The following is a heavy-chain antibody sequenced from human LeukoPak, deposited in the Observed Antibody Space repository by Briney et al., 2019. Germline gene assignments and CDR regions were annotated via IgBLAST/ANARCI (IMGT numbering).Heavy chain of an antibody. CDR3: ARGPDSSGSYFDY. D-gene: IGHD3-22*01. J-gene: IGHJ4*02. CDR1: GGTFSSYA. Sequence: GASVKVSCKASGGTFSSYAISWVRQAPGQGLEWMGRIIPILGIANYAQKFQGRVTITADKSTSTAYMELSSLRSEDTAVYYCARGPDSSGSYFDYWGQGTLVTVSS. CDR2: IIPILGIA. V-gene: IGHV1-69*04.